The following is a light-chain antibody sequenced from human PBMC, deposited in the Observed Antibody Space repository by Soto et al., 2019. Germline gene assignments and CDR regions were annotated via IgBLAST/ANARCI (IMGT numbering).Light chain of an antibody. CDR2: DAS. V-gene: IGKV1-5*01. CDR3: QHYNDYSPA. CDR1: QSISDW. J-gene: IGKJ1*01. Sequence: DIQMTQSPSTLSASVGDRVTITCRASQSISDWLAWYQQKPGKAPKLLIYDASSLESGVPSRFSGSGFGTVFTLTISSLQPDDFATYYCQHYNDYSPAFGQGTKVEIK.